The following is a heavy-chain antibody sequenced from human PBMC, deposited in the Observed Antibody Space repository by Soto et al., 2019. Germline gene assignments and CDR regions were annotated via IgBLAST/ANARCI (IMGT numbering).Heavy chain of an antibody. V-gene: IGHV1-69*13. J-gene: IGHJ6*02. Sequence: ASVKVSCKASGGTFSSYAISWVRQAPGQGLEWMGGIIPIFGTANYAQKFQGRVTIAADESTSTAYMELSSLRSEDTAVYYCARSQGSSTSLEIYYYYYYGMDVWGQGTTVTVSS. CDR2: IIPIFGTA. CDR3: ARSQGSSTSLEIYYYYYYGMDV. D-gene: IGHD2-2*01. CDR1: GGTFSSYA.